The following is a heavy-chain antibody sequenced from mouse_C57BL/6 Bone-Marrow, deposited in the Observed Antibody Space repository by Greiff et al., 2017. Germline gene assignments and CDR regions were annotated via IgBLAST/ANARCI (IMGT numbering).Heavy chain of an antibody. CDR2: LHPRDGST. Sequence: QVQLKESGPELVKPGASVKLSCKASGYTFTSYDINWVKQRPGQGLEWIGWLHPRDGSTKYNEKFKGKATLTVDTSSSTAYMVLHSLTSEDSAVYFCARLGGRGYFDVWGTGTTVTVSS. V-gene: IGHV1-85*01. CDR3: ARLGGRGYFDV. CDR1: GYTFTSYD. D-gene: IGHD1-1*02. J-gene: IGHJ1*03.